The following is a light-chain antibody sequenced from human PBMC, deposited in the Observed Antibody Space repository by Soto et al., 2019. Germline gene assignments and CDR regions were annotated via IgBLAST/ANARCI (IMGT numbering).Light chain of an antibody. CDR1: RSDVGSYNR. CDR2: EVS. CDR3: SSYTSSSTYV. Sequence: QSVLTQPPSVPGSPGQSVTVSCTGTRSDVGSYNRVSWYQQSPGTAPKLMIYEVSDRPSGVPDRFSGSKSGNTASLTISGLQAEDEADYYCSSYTSSSTYVFGTGTKVTVL. J-gene: IGLJ1*01. V-gene: IGLV2-18*02.